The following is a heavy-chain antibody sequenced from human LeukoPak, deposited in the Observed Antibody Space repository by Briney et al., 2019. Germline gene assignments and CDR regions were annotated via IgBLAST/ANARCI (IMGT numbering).Heavy chain of an antibody. Sequence: ASVKVSCKVSGYTLTELSMHWVRQAPGKGLEWMGGFDPEDGETIYAQKFQGRVTMTEDTSTDTAYMELSSLRSEDTAVYYCATITDGQWLGSRNNDYWGQGTLVTVSS. J-gene: IGHJ4*02. CDR3: ATITDGQWLGSRNNDY. CDR2: FDPEDGET. CDR1: GYTLTELS. V-gene: IGHV1-24*01. D-gene: IGHD6-19*01.